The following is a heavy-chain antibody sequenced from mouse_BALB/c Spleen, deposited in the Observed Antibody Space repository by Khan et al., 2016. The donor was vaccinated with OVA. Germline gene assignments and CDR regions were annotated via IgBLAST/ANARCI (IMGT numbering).Heavy chain of an antibody. CDR2: IRHTGTT. J-gene: IGHJ2*01. D-gene: IGHD2-4*01. CDR3: GRVDWGEFDY. V-gene: IGHV3-2*02. CDR1: GYSITSDYA. Sequence: EVQLQESGPGLVKPSQSLSLICTVTGYSITSDYAWNWIRQFPGNKLECVGFIRHTGTTKYNPSLKSRISLTPATSKNQFYLLLNSATTEETATCYCGRVDWGEFDYWGQGTTLTVSS.